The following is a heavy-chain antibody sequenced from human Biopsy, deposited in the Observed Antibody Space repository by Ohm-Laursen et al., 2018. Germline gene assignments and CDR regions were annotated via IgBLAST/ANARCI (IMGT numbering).Heavy chain of an antibody. D-gene: IGHD5-12*01. Sequence: SQTLSLTCTVSGVSINGGRYYWNWIRHHPGKGLEWNGNIFYSANTYYNPPLKSRVTISVDTSKNQFSLKLSSVTAADTAVYYCARLGSGDYFPTFFDFWGQGALVTVSS. CDR3: ARLGSGDYFPTFFDF. CDR1: GVSINGGRYY. CDR2: IFYSANT. V-gene: IGHV4-31*03. J-gene: IGHJ4*02.